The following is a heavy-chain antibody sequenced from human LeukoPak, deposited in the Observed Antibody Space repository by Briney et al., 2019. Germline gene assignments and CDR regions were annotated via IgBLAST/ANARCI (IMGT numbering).Heavy chain of an antibody. Sequence: SQTLSLTCAISGDSVTSNSAAWNWIRQSPSRGLEWLGRTYYRSKWISDYAVSVKSRITINADTSKNQFSLQVNSVTPEDTAVYYCARKGTVTTPFDYWGQGILVTVSS. CDR1: GDSVTSNSAA. CDR2: TYYRSKWIS. D-gene: IGHD1/OR15-1a*01. CDR3: ARKGTVTTPFDY. J-gene: IGHJ4*02. V-gene: IGHV6-1*01.